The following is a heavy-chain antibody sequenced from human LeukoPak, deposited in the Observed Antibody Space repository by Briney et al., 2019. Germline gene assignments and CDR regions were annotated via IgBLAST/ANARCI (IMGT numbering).Heavy chain of an antibody. CDR3: ARLHCYHDCYGSGSYYNLLQREDY. CDR1: GGSISSSSYY. V-gene: IGHV4-39*01. Sequence: SETLSLTCTVSGGSISSSSYYWGWIRLPPGKGLELIASLYYSDSTYYNPSLKSRLTIALDASKNQFCLKLSAVTAADAAVYYCARLHCYHDCYGSGSYYNLLQREDYWGQGTGVSVSS. D-gene: IGHD3-10*01. J-gene: IGHJ4*02. CDR2: LYYSDST.